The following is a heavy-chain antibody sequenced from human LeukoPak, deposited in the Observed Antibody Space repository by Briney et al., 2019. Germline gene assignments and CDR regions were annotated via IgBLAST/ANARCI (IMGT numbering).Heavy chain of an antibody. V-gene: IGHV4-59*01. Sequence: SETLSLTCTVSGDSISSYYWTWIRQPPGKGLEWIGYIYYSGSTNYNPSLKSRVTISVDTSKNQFSLKLSSVTAADTAVYYCARAPSIAVAGTPFDYWGQGTLVTVSS. CDR1: GDSISSYY. J-gene: IGHJ4*02. D-gene: IGHD6-19*01. CDR3: ARAPSIAVAGTPFDY. CDR2: IYYSGST.